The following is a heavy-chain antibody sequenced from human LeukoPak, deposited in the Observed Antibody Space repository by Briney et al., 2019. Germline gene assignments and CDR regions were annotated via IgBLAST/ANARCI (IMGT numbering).Heavy chain of an antibody. CDR2: IIPSLDVS. Sequence: SVKVSCKASGDTFIPYTFSWVRQAPGQGLEWIGRIIPSLDVSNYAQKFQGRVTLSADKDTTTTYMELTSLRSEDTAVYYCARAGSSWYGYWGQGTLVTVSS. CDR1: GDTFIPYT. CDR3: ARAGSSWYGY. J-gene: IGHJ4*02. V-gene: IGHV1-69*02. D-gene: IGHD6-13*01.